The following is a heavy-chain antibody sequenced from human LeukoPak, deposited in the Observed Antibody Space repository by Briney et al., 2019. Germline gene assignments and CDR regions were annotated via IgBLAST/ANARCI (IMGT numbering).Heavy chain of an antibody. CDR3: ARDLAGATTFDS. CDR2: ISGSGGTI. V-gene: IGHV3-23*01. CDR1: GFTFSSYG. J-gene: IGHJ4*02. D-gene: IGHD1-26*01. Sequence: GGSLGLSCAASGFTFSSYGMSWVRQAPGKGLEWVSAISGSGGTIYYADSVKGRFTISRDNSKNTLYLQMNSLRAEDTAVYYCARDLAGATTFDSWGQGTLVTVSS.